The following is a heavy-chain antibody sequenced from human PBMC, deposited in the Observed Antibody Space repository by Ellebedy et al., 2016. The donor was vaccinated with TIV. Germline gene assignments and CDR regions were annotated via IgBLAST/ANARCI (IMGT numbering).Heavy chain of an antibody. CDR3: ASGGSYRYTKDYFDY. Sequence: GGSLRLXXAASGFTFSSYWMHWVRQAPGKGLVWVSRINSDGSSTSYADSVKGRFTISRDNAKNTLYLQMNSLRAEDTAVYYCASGGSYRYTKDYFDYWGQGTLVTVSS. D-gene: IGHD3-16*02. V-gene: IGHV3-74*01. CDR2: INSDGSST. J-gene: IGHJ4*02. CDR1: GFTFSSYW.